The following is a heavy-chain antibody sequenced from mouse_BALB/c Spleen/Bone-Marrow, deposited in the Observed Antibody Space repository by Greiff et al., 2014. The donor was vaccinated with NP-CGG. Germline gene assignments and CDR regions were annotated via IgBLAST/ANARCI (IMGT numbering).Heavy chain of an antibody. CDR1: GFNIKDTY. CDR3: ARCYRYYYAMDY. V-gene: IGHV14-3*02. D-gene: IGHD1-1*01. J-gene: IGHJ4*01. CDR2: IDPANGNT. Sequence: VQLQQPGAELVKPGASVKLSCTASGFNIKDTYMHWVKQRPEQGLEWIGRIDPANGNTKYDPKFQGKATITADTSSNTAYLQLSSLTCEETAVNYGARCYRYYYAMDYWGQGTSVTVSS.